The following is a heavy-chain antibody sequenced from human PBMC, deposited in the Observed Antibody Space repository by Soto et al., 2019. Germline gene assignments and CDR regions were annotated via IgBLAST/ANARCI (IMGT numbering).Heavy chain of an antibody. Sequence: GGSLRLACAASGFTFSSYWMSWVRQAPGKGLEWVANIKQDGSEKYYVDSVKGRFTISRDNAKNSLYLQMNSLRAEDTAVYYCARVVSYDFWSGPNWFDPWGQGTLVTVSS. D-gene: IGHD3-3*01. CDR3: ARVVSYDFWSGPNWFDP. CDR1: GFTFSSYW. J-gene: IGHJ5*02. V-gene: IGHV3-7*01. CDR2: IKQDGSEK.